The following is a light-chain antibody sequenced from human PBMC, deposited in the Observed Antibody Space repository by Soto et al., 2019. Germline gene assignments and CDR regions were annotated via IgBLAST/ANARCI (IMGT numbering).Light chain of an antibody. J-gene: IGKJ4*01. CDR3: QQRANWPPLT. CDR1: QSVSSY. Sequence: EIVLTQSPATLSLSPGERATLSCRASQSVSSYLVWYQQKPGQTPRLLIYDASNRATGIPARFSGSGSGTDFTLTISSLEPEAFAVYYCQQRANWPPLTFGGGTKVEIK. CDR2: DAS. V-gene: IGKV3-11*01.